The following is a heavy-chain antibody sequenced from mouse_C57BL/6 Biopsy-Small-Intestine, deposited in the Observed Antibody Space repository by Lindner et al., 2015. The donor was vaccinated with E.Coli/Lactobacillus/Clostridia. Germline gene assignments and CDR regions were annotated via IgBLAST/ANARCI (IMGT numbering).Heavy chain of an antibody. J-gene: IGHJ3*01. CDR2: ISTYNGNT. D-gene: IGHD1-3*01. CDR3: ARDPHCSGAGCFGGRNWFDP. V-gene: IGHV1-79*01. Sequence: SVKVSCKASGYTFSNYGVSWVRQAPGQGLEWMGWISTYNGNTNYGQKFEGRVTFTADTSTSTAYMELRSLTSDDTAVYYCARDPHCSGAGCFGGRNWFDPWGQGTLVSVS. CDR1: GYTFSNYG.